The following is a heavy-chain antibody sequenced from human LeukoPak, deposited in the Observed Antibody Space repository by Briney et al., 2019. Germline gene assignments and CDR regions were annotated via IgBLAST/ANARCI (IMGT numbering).Heavy chain of an antibody. J-gene: IGHJ4*02. CDR1: GYSFTSYW. CDR2: IYPGDSDT. Sequence: GESLKISCKGSGYSFTSYWIGWVRQMPGKGLEWMGIIYPGDSDTRYSPSFQGQVTISADKSIGTAYLQWSSLKASDTAMYYCARQPVAADYYFDYWGQGTLVTVSS. V-gene: IGHV5-51*01. CDR3: ARQPVAADYYFDY. D-gene: IGHD6-13*01.